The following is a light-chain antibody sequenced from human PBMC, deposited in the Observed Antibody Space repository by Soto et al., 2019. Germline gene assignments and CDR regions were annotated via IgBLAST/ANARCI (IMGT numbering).Light chain of an antibody. V-gene: IGKV2-28*01. CDR1: QSLLDSDDGNTY. Sequence: DIVRTQTPLSLPVTPGEPASISCRSSQSLLDSDDGNTYLDWYLQKPGQSPQLLIYLTSSRASGVPDRFTGSGSGTDFTLKIRRVEAEDVGVYYCMQALQTPRTFGRGTKVDIK. J-gene: IGKJ1*01. CDR3: MQALQTPRT. CDR2: LTS.